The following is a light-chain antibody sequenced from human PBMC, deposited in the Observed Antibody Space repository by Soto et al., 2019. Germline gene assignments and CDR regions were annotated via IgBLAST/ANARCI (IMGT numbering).Light chain of an antibody. V-gene: IGKV3-11*01. CDR3: QQRSNWPS. J-gene: IGKJ3*01. Sequence: EIVLTQSPATLSLSPGARATLSCRASQSVSSYLAWYQQKPGQAPRLLIYDASNRATGIPARFSGSGSGTDFNLTISSLEPEDFAVYYCQQRSNWPSFGPGTKVDIK. CDR2: DAS. CDR1: QSVSSY.